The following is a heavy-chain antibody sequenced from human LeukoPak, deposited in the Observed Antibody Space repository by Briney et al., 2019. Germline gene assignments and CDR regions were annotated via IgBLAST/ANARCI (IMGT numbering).Heavy chain of an antibody. Sequence: ASVKVSCKASGYTFTNYAIHWVRQAPGQRPEWMGWINAGNGNTKYSQRFQGRVTFTRDKSANTAYMELSSLRSEDTAVYYCARGIWSSHKADYYLDHWGQGTLVTVSS. D-gene: IGHD3-3*01. CDR3: ARGIWSSHKADYYLDH. CDR2: INAGNGNT. CDR1: GYTFTNYA. V-gene: IGHV1-3*01. J-gene: IGHJ4*02.